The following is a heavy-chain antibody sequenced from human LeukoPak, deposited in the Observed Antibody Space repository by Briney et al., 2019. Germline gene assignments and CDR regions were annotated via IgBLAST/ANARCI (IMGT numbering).Heavy chain of an antibody. CDR3: ARDLHNTPSPYGSSFDY. D-gene: IGHD3-10*01. CDR1: GGTFRNYA. Sequence: ASVKVSCKASGGTFRNYAINWERQAPGQGLEWMGWINPNSGGTNYAKKFQGRVTMTRDTSISTAYMKLSRLRSDDTAVYYCARDLHNTPSPYGSSFDYWGQGTLVTVSS. CDR2: INPNSGGT. V-gene: IGHV1-2*02. J-gene: IGHJ4*02.